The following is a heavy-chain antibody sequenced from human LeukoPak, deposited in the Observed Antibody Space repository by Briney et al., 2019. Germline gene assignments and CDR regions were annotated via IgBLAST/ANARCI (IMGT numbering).Heavy chain of an antibody. CDR3: ARSRPGGHFLH. V-gene: IGHV4-59*01. CDR1: GGSISSYY. J-gene: IGHJ1*01. Sequence: SETLSLTCTVSGGSISSYYWSWIRQPPGKGLEWIGYIYYSGSTNYNSSLKSRVTISVDTSKNQFSLKLTSVTAADTAVYYCARSRPGGHFLHWGQGTLVTVSS. CDR2: IYYSGST. D-gene: IGHD3-10*01.